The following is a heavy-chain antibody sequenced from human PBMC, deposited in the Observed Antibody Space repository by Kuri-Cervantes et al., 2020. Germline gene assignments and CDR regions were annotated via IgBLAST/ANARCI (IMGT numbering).Heavy chain of an antibody. V-gene: IGHV3-30*03. CDR1: GFTFSDYY. D-gene: IGHD3-10*01. CDR3: ARANFYYYGSGIPPPGYYYMDV. Sequence: VGSLRLSCAASGFTFSDYYMGWIRQAPGKGLEWVAVILYDGTKQYYADSVRGRFTISRDNAKNSLYLQMNSLRAEDTAVYYCARANFYYYGSGIPPPGYYYMDVWGKGTTVTVSS. CDR2: ILYDGTKQ. J-gene: IGHJ6*03.